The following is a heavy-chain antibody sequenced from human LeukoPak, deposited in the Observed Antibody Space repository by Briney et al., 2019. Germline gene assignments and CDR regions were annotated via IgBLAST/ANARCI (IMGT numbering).Heavy chain of an antibody. CDR1: GFTFSSYW. CDR3: ARVEPIRLLVDY. D-gene: IGHD3-3*01. Sequence: PGGSLRLSCAASGFTFSSYWMHWVRQAPGKGLVWVSRINSDGSSTTYADSVKGRFTISRDNAKNTLYLQMNSLRAKDTAVYYCARVEPIRLLVDYWGQGTLVTVSS. J-gene: IGHJ4*02. CDR2: INSDGSST. V-gene: IGHV3-74*01.